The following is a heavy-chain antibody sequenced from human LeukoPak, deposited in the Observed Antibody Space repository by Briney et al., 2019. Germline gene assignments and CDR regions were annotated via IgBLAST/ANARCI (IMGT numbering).Heavy chain of an antibody. CDR3: ATQQQLVL. J-gene: IGHJ4*02. CDR2: ISGGGGST. D-gene: IGHD6-13*01. CDR1: GFTFSSYA. Sequence: GGSLRLSCAASGFTFSSYAMTWVRQAPGKGLEWVSTISGGGGSTYYADSVKGRFTISRDNSKNTLYLQMNTLRAEDTAVYYCATQQQLVLWGQGTLVTVSS. V-gene: IGHV3-23*01.